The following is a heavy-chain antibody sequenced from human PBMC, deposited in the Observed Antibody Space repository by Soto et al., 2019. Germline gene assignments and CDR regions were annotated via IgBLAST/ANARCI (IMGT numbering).Heavy chain of an antibody. CDR1: GYTFTSYD. Sequence: QVQLVQSGAEVKKPGASVKVSCKASGYTFTSYDINWVRQATGQGLEWMGWMNPNSGNTGYAQKFQGRVTMTRNTSISTAYMELSSLRSEDTAVYYCATRHYYDSSGYYYYYYYYGMDVWGQGTTVTVSS. D-gene: IGHD3-22*01. CDR3: ATRHYYDSSGYYYYYYYYGMDV. V-gene: IGHV1-8*01. CDR2: MNPNSGNT. J-gene: IGHJ6*02.